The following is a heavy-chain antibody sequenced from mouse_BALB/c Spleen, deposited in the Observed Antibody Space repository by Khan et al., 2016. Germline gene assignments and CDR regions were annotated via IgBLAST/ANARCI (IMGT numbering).Heavy chain of an antibody. J-gene: IGHJ1*01. CDR2: INTYSGES. CDR1: GYTFTNYG. V-gene: IGHV9-3-1*01. D-gene: IGHD1-1*01. Sequence: QIQLVQSGPELKKPGKTVKISCKASGYTFTNYGMNWVKQAPGKGLKWMGWINTYSGESTYADDFKGRFAFSLETSANTAYLQINNRKNEEAATYFCARYRYYYGSSRYFDVWGAETKVTVSS. CDR3: ARYRYYYGSSRYFDV.